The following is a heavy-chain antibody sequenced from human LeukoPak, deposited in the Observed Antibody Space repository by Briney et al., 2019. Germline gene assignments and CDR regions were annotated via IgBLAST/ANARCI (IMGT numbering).Heavy chain of an antibody. CDR1: MQSLTTYY. D-gene: IGHD3-10*01. V-gene: IGHV4-59*08. Sequence: PSETLSLTCSVSMQSLTTYYWTWIRQPPGKGLEWIGYIYYSGSTNYNPSLKSRVTISVDTSKNQFSLKLSSVTAADTAVYYCARHAPYYYGSGTFDYWGQGTLVTVSS. CDR2: IYYSGST. J-gene: IGHJ4*02. CDR3: ARHAPYYYGSGTFDY.